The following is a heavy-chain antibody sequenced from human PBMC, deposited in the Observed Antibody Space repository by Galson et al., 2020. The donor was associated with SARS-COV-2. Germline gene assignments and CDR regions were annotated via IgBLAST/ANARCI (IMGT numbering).Heavy chain of an antibody. V-gene: IGHV4-39*07. CDR3: AGERFVEWLGSGGAFDI. Sequence: SETLSLTCTVSGGSISSSSYYWGWIRQPPGKGLEWIGSIYYSGSTYYNPSLKSRVTISVDTSKNQFSLKLSSVTAADTAVYYCAGERFVEWLGSGGAFDIWGKGTMVNVSS. CDR2: IYYSGST. D-gene: IGHD3-3*01. CDR1: GGSISSSSYY. J-gene: IGHJ3*02.